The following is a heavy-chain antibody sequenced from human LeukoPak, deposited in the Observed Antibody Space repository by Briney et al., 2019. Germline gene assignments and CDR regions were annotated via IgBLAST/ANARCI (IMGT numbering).Heavy chain of an antibody. V-gene: IGHV1-2*02. CDR2: INPNSGGT. J-gene: IGHJ5*02. CDR1: GYTFTGYY. D-gene: IGHD2-21*02. CDR3: AREDIVVVTALIDP. Sequence: GASVKVSCKASGYTFTGYYMHWVRQAPGQGLEWMGWINPNSGGTNYAQKFQGRVTMTRDTSISTAYMELSRLRSDDTAVYYCAREDIVVVTALIDPWGQGTLATVSS.